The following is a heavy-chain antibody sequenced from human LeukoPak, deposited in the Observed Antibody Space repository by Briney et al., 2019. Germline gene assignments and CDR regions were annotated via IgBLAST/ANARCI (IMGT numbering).Heavy chain of an antibody. V-gene: IGHV3-21*01. J-gene: IGHJ5*02. Sequence: GGSLRLFCAASGFTLSYFDMNWGRQAPGKGLEWVSSISTSSRYIYYKDSVRGRFTISRDDAKNSLHLEMNSLRAEDTAVYYCARADWRSSTCYLRTSCFAPRGQGTLVTVSS. D-gene: IGHD2-2*01. CDR1: GFTLSYFD. CDR2: ISTSSRYI. CDR3: ARADWRSSTCYLRTSCFAP.